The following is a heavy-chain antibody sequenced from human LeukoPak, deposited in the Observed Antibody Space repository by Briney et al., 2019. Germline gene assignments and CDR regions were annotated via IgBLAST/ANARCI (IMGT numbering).Heavy chain of an antibody. V-gene: IGHV1-2*02. CDR2: INPNSGGT. CDR1: GYTFTGYY. Sequence: ASVKVSCKASGYTFTGYYMHWVRQAPGQGLEWMGWINPNSGGTNYAQKFQGRVTMTRDTSISTAYMELSRLRSDDTAVYYCARHFPRYSNGWSHWGQGTLVTVSS. CDR3: ARHFPRYSNGWSH. J-gene: IGHJ4*02. D-gene: IGHD6-19*01.